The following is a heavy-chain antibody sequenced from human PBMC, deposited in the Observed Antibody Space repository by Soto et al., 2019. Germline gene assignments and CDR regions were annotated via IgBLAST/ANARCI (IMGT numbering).Heavy chain of an antibody. V-gene: IGHV1-8*01. Sequence: GASVKVSCKASGYTFSNYDINWVRQATGQGLEWMGWLNPNTDKTDSAQKFQGRVTMTRNTSLSTAYLELSGLRSDDAAVYYCARGIKGLPPSAFDIWGQGTRVTVSS. CDR3: ARGIKGLPPSAFDI. J-gene: IGHJ3*02. CDR1: GYTFSNYD. D-gene: IGHD5-12*01. CDR2: LNPNTDKT.